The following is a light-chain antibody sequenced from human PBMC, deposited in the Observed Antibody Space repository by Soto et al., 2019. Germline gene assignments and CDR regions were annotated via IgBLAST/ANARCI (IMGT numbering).Light chain of an antibody. V-gene: IGLV2-8*01. Sequence: QSALTQPPSASGSPGQSVTMSCSGTSSDVGGYDYGSWYQQHPGKAPKLMIYEVSKRPSGVPDRFFGSKSGNTASLTVSGLQAEDEADYYCSSYAGSSNFVVFGGGTKVTVL. CDR1: SSDVGGYDY. CDR2: EVS. J-gene: IGLJ2*01. CDR3: SSYAGSSNFVV.